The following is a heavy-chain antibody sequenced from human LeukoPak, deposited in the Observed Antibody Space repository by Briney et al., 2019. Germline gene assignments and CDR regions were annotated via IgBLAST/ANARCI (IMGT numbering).Heavy chain of an antibody. CDR1: GYTFTSYG. D-gene: IGHD3-16*02. V-gene: IGHV1-18*01. CDR3: ARVGEYYDYVWGSYRPDY. CDR2: ISAYNGNT. J-gene: IGHJ4*02. Sequence: GASVKVSCKASGYTFTSYGISWVRQAPGQGLEWMGWISAYNGNTNYAQKLQGRVTMTTDTSTSTAYMELRSLRADDTAVYYCARVGEYYDYVWGSYRPDYWGQGPLVTVSS.